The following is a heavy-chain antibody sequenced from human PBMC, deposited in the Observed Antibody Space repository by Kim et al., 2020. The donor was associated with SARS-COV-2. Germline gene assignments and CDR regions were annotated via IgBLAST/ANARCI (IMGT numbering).Heavy chain of an antibody. V-gene: IGHV6-1*01. CDR3: ARGHIAVAGFDY. D-gene: IGHD6-19*01. Sequence: DYAVSVKSRITINPDTSKNQFSLQLNSVTPEDTAVYYCARGHIAVAGFDYWGQGTLVTVSS. J-gene: IGHJ4*02.